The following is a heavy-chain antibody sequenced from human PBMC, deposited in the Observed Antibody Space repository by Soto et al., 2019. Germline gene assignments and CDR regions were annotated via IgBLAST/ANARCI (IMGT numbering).Heavy chain of an antibody. Sequence: PGGSLRLSCATSGFTFSNYWMHWVRQVPGRGLVWVSCIDTDGSTTSYADFAKGRFTISRDNAKSTLSLQMNSLRAEDTAIYYCACSRRPARLGPKGAIDYWGQGTLVTVSS. V-gene: IGHV3-74*01. J-gene: IGHJ4*02. CDR3: ACSRRPARLGPKGAIDY. CDR2: IDTDGSTT. CDR1: GFTFSNYW. D-gene: IGHD2-15*01.